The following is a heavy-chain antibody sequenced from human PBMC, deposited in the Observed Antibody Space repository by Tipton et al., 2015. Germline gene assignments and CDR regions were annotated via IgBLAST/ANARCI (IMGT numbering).Heavy chain of an antibody. J-gene: IGHJ4*02. CDR1: GFTLRDYW. CDR2: IYNDGSRI. D-gene: IGHD1-1*01. V-gene: IGHV3-74*03. CDR3: ARGANVALEGTEDF. Sequence: SLRLSCAASGFTLRDYWMHWVRQAPGKGLVWVSHIYNDGSRIKYADSVKGRFTISRDNAKNMLYLEMNSLRAEDTAVYYCARGANVALEGTEDFWGQGTLVTVSS.